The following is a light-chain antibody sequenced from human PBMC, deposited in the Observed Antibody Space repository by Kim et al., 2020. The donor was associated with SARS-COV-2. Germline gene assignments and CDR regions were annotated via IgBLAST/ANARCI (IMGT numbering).Light chain of an antibody. J-gene: IGLJ3*02. CDR3: ATWGDSVSGRV. Sequence: GHRVTISCSGGSYNIGSIYLYWYQQVPGTAPKLLIYRNDQRASGVPDRFSASKSGTSATLAISGLRSEDEADYYCATWGDSVSGRVFGGGTQLTVL. CDR1: SYNIGSIY. CDR2: RND. V-gene: IGLV1-47*01.